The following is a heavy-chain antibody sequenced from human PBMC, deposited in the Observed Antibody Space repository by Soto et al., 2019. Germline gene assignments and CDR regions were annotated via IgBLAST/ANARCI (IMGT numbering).Heavy chain of an antibody. CDR2: INAGNGNT. Sequence: QVQLVQSGAEEKKPGASVKVSCKASGYTLTSYAMHWVRQAPGQRLEWMGWINAGNGNTKYSQKFQGRVTITRDTSSSTACMELSSMRSEDTAVYYCALSMVVVTALDYWGQGTRVTVSS. CDR1: GYTLTSYA. V-gene: IGHV1-3*05. J-gene: IGHJ4*02. CDR3: ALSMVVVTALDY. D-gene: IGHD2-21*02.